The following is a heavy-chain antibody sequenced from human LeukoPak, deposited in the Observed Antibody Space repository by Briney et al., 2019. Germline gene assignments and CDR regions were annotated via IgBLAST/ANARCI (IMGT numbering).Heavy chain of an antibody. CDR1: GFTFRSHA. CDR2: IWFDGSNK. J-gene: IGHJ4*02. Sequence: GGSLRLSCAASGFTFRSHAMHWVRQAPGKGLEWVAHIWFDGSNKYFADSVKGRFTISRDNSKDTLYLQMNSLRAEDTAVYYCARDGRSGPHFDSWGQGTLVTVSS. D-gene: IGHD1-1*01. CDR3: ARDGRSGPHFDS. V-gene: IGHV3-33*01.